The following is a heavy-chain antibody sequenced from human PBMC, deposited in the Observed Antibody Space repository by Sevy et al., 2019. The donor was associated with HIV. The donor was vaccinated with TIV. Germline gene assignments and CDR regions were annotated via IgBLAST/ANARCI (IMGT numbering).Heavy chain of an antibody. D-gene: IGHD3-22*01. Sequence: GGSLRLSCAASGFTFSSYEMNWVRQAPGKGLEWISKISSSGSSIYYADSVKGRFTIARDNAKNSLNLQMNSLRAEDTALYYCARNGGAYDAGFDPWGQGTLVTVSS. CDR2: ISSSGSSI. CDR3: ARNGGAYDAGFDP. J-gene: IGHJ5*02. CDR1: GFTFSSYE. V-gene: IGHV3-48*03.